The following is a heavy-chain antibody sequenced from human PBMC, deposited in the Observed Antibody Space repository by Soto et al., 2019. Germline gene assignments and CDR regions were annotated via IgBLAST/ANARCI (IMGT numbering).Heavy chain of an antibody. CDR1: GFIFNSYA. CDR3: PRGSVTAHGVPGYHQYGLDV. CDR2: IWYDGSDK. J-gene: IGHJ6*02. Sequence: GGSLRLSCAASGFIFNSYAMHWVRQAPGKGLEWVAVIWYDGSDKYYEDSVKGRFTISRDNPKNTVSLQMNSLRVDDTAIYFCPRGSVTAHGVPGYHQYGLDVWGQGTTLT. V-gene: IGHV3-33*01. D-gene: IGHD2-8*01.